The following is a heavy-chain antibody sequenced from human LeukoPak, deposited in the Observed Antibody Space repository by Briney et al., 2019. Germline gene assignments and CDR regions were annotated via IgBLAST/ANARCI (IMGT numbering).Heavy chain of an antibody. J-gene: IGHJ4*02. CDR3: ARKRIYCSGGSCYSDSDNY. D-gene: IGHD2-15*01. CDR2: ISSSSSYI. CDR1: GFNFSSYN. V-gene: IGHV3-21*01. Sequence: PGGSLRLSCAASGFNFSSYNMNWVRQAPGRGLEWVSSISSSSSYIYYADSVKGRFTISRDNAKNSLYLQMNSLRAEDTAVYYCARKRIYCSGGSCYSDSDNYWGQGTLVTVSS.